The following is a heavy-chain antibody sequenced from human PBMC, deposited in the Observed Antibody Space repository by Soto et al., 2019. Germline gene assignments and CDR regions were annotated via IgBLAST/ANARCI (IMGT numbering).Heavy chain of an antibody. CDR1: GFIFSSYG. D-gene: IGHD3-3*01. CDR2: ISYDGINK. CDR3: AKDQSGYDHDGIDV. Sequence: QVQLVESGGGVVQPGRSLRLSCAASGFIFSSYGMHWVRQAPGKGLEWVAVISYDGINKNHADSVKGRFTISRDNSKNTLHLQMNSLRAEDTAVYYCAKDQSGYDHDGIDVWGQGTAVTVSS. J-gene: IGHJ6*02. V-gene: IGHV3-30*18.